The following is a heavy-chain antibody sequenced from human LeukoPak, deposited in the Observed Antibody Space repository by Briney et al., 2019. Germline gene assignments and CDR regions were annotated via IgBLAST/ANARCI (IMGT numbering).Heavy chain of an antibody. CDR1: GFTFSSYW. CDR2: IKQDGSEK. J-gene: IGHJ2*01. D-gene: IGHD2-15*01. Sequence: GGSLRLSCAASGFTFSSYWMSWVRQAPGKGLEWVANIKQDGSEKYYVDSVKGRFTISRDNAKNSLYLQMNSLRAEDTAVYCCARDRAAPTWFFDLWGRGTLVLVSS. V-gene: IGHV3-7*03. CDR3: ARDRAAPTWFFDL.